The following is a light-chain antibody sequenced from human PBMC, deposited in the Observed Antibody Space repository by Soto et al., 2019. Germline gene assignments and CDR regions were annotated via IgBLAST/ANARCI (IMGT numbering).Light chain of an antibody. J-gene: IGKJ2*01. CDR3: QQYDIWPPYT. CDR1: QNIRSS. CDR2: DAS. V-gene: IGKV3-15*01. Sequence: EVVLTQSPASLSASPGEMVTLSCRASQNIRSSLAWYQQRPGQAPRLLIYDASTRATGIPPRFSGGGSGTEFTVTISTLQSEDFAIYYCQQYDIWPPYTFGQGTKV.